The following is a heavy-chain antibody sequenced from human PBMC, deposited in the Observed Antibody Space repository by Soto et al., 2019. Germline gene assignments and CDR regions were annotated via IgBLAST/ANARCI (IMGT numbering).Heavy chain of an antibody. V-gene: IGHV1-46*01. CDR1: GYTFTSYY. CDR3: ARDSQFYCSGGSCYSVYGMDV. D-gene: IGHD2-15*01. Sequence: GASVKVSCKASGYTFTSYYMHWVRQAPGQGLEWMGIINPSGGSTSYAQKFQGRVTMTRDTSTSTVYMELSSLRSEDTAVYYCARDSQFYCSGGSCYSVYGMDVWGQGTTVTVSS. J-gene: IGHJ6*02. CDR2: INPSGGST.